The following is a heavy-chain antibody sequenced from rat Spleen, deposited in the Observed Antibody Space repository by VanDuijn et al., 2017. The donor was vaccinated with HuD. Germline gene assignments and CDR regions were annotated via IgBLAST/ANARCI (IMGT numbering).Heavy chain of an antibody. D-gene: IGHD1-4*01. CDR2: ISYDGGST. CDR3: TTQFERPGSPAHYFDY. V-gene: IGHV5-20*01. CDR1: GFTFSNYG. Sequence: EVQLVESGGGLVQPGRSMKLSCAASGFTFSNYGMAWVRQAPKKGLEWVAYISYDGGSTYYRDPVKGRFTISRDNAKSTLYLQMDSLRSEDTATYYCTTQFERPGSPAHYFDYWGQGVMVTVSS. J-gene: IGHJ2*01.